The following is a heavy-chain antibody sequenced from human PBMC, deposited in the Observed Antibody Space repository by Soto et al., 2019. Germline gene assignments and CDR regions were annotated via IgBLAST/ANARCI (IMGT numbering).Heavy chain of an antibody. D-gene: IGHD3-3*01. Sequence: PSETLSLTCTVSGGSISSYYWSWIRQPPGKGLEWIGSIYYSGSTYYNPSLKSRVTISVDTSKNQFSLKLTSVTAADTAVYYCGRTPYGVKWFDPWGQGTLVTVSS. CDR3: GRTPYGVKWFDP. J-gene: IGHJ5*02. CDR2: IYYSGST. CDR1: GGSISSYY. V-gene: IGHV4-39*01.